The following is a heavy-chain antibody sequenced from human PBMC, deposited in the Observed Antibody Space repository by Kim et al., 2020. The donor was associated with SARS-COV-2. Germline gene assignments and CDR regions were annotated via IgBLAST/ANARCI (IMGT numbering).Heavy chain of an antibody. CDR2: INPNSAAT. CDR3: TRDNSEWELPRLEY. D-gene: IGHD1-26*01. V-gene: IGHV1-2*06. CDR1: GYTFTGYY. J-gene: IGHJ4*02. Sequence: ASVKVSCKGSGYTFTGYYVHWVRQAPGQGLEWMGRINPNSAATDYAQRFQGRVTMTSDTSISTAYMELSSLRSDDTAFYYCTRDNSEWELPRLEYWGQGT.